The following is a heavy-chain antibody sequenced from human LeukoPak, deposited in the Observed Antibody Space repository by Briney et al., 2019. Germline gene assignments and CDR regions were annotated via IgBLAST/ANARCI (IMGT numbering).Heavy chain of an antibody. CDR3: ARDLWAHDAFDI. CDR1: GGSISSYY. J-gene: IGHJ3*02. CDR2: IYTSGST. V-gene: IGHV4-4*07. D-gene: IGHD1-26*01. Sequence: SETLSLTCTVSGGSISSYYWSWIRQPAGKGLVWIGRIYTSGSTNYNPSLESRVTMSADTSKNQFSLKLSSVTAADTAVYYCARDLWAHDAFDIWGQGTMVTVSS.